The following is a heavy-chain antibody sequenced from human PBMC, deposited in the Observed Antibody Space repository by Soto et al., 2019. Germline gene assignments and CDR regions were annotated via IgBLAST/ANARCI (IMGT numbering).Heavy chain of an antibody. CDR2: INPNSGGT. CDR3: ARDVITMVRGVIITRLRFGH. J-gene: IGHJ5*02. CDR1: GYTFTSFY. V-gene: IGHV1-2*02. Sequence: ASVKGPCKASGYTFTSFYMHWVRQAPGQGLEWMGWINPNSGGTNYAQKFQGRVTMTRDTSISTAYMELSRLRSDATAVYYCARDVITMVRGVIITRLRFGHWGEGTRVTVSS. D-gene: IGHD3-10*01.